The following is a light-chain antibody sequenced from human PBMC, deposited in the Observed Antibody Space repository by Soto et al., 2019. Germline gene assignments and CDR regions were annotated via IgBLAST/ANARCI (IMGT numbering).Light chain of an antibody. V-gene: IGKV3-15*01. Sequence: EIVMTQSPATLSVSPGERATLSCRASQSVSRNLAWYQHKPGQAPRLLIYGASTRATGMQARFSASGSGTEFSLTISSLQSEDFAVYYCQQYNNWPPKQYTFGQGTKLEIK. J-gene: IGKJ2*01. CDR2: GAS. CDR3: QQYNNWPPKQYT. CDR1: QSVSRN.